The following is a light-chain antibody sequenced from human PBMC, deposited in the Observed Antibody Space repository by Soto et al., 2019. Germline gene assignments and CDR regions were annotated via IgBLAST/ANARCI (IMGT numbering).Light chain of an antibody. CDR1: QSISTY. CDR2: ATS. J-gene: IGKJ2*03. CDR3: QQCYCLPPQYS. Sequence: DIQMTQSPSFLSASVGDRVTITCRASQSISTYVNWYQQKPGKAPDLLIYATSSLQSGVPSRFSGSGSGTEFTLTISSLQPEDFATYSCQQCYCLPPQYSFGQGTKLEI. V-gene: IGKV1-39*01.